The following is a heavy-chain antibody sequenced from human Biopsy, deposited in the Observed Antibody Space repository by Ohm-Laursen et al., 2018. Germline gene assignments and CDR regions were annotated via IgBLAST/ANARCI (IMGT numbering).Heavy chain of an antibody. Sequence: SLRHSCAASGFTFGHYAMHWVRQAPGKGLEWISLIWYDGTNEDYADSVKGRFTISRDNAKYSLYLQMNSLRAEDTAVYYCTRVAYYYYYGMDVWGQGTTVTVSS. D-gene: IGHD2-21*01. CDR3: TRVAYYYYYGMDV. J-gene: IGHJ6*02. CDR1: GFTFGHYA. CDR2: IWYDGTNE. V-gene: IGHV3-33*01.